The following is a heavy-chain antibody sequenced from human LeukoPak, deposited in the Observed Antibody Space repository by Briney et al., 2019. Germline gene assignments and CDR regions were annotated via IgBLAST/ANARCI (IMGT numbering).Heavy chain of an antibody. CDR2: ISGSGGST. D-gene: IGHD3-22*01. V-gene: IGHV3-23*01. Sequence: PGGSLRLSCAASGFTFSSYAMSWVRQAPGKGLEWVSAISGSGGSTYYADSVKGRFTISRDNSKNTLYLQMNSLRAEDTAVYYCARTTHYYDSSGYSDGAFDIWGQGTMVTVSS. CDR3: ARTTHYYDSSGYSDGAFDI. J-gene: IGHJ3*02. CDR1: GFTFSSYA.